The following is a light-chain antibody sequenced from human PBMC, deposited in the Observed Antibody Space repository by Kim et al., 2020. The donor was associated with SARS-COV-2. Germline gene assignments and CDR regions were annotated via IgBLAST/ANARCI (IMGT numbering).Light chain of an antibody. CDR2: DVS. V-gene: IGLV2-14*01. CDR1: SSDVGAYNY. Sequence: QSVLTQPASVSGSPGQSITISCTGSSSDVGAYNYVSWYQQHPGKAPKLMIYDVSDRPSGVSNRFSGSKSGNTASLTISGLLAEDEADYYCTSYTSSSTLLFGGGTQLTVL. CDR3: TSYTSSSTLL. J-gene: IGLJ2*01.